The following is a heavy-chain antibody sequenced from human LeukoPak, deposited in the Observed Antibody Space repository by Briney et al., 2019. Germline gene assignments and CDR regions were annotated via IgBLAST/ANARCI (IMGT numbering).Heavy chain of an antibody. J-gene: IGHJ5*02. V-gene: IGHV1-46*01. Sequence: ASVNVSCKASVYSFTSYYMHWVRQAPGQGLEWMGIINPNGGSTSYAQKFRGRVTMTRDTSTSTVYMELSSLKSEDTAVYYCAREKDNSGWKNWIDPWGEGTLVTVSS. CDR3: AREKDNSGWKNWIDP. D-gene: IGHD6-19*01. CDR1: VYSFTSYY. CDR2: INPNGGST.